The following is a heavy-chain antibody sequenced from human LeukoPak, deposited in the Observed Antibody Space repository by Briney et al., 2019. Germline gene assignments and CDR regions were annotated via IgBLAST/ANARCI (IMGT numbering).Heavy chain of an antibody. CDR3: ARGRYGPAARSNGGFDY. J-gene: IGHJ4*02. CDR2: MSYDESYK. Sequence: GGSLRLSCAASGFTFSYYAMHWVRQAPGKGLEWVAVMSYDESYKYYADSVKGRFTISRDNSKNTLYLQMNSLRAEDTAVYYRARGRYGPAARSNGGFDYWGQGTLVTVSS. V-gene: IGHV3-30*04. CDR1: GFTFSYYA. D-gene: IGHD2-2*01.